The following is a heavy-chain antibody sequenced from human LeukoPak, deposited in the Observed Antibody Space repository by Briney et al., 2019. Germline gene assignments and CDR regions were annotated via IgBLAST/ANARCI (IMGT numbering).Heavy chain of an antibody. CDR1: GYTFTSYD. Sequence: ASVKVSCKASGYTFTSYDINWVRQATGQGLEWMGWMNPNSGNTGYAQKFQGRVTMTRNTSISTAYMELSSLRSEDTAVYYCAREFALTTATAHYFDYWGQETLVTVSS. D-gene: IGHD4-17*01. J-gene: IGHJ4*02. CDR2: MNPNSGNT. CDR3: AREFALTTATAHYFDY. V-gene: IGHV1-8*01.